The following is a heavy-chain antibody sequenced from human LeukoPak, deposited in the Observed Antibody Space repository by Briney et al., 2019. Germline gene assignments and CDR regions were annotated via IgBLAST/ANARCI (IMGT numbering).Heavy chain of an antibody. CDR3: AREAPIFGVAPNWFDP. V-gene: IGHV3-11*04. CDR2: ISSSGSTI. CDR1: GFTFSDYY. Sequence: GGSLRLSCAASGFTFSDYYMSWIRQAPGKGLEWVSYISSSGSTIYYADSVKGRFTISRDNSKNTLYLQMNSLRAEDTAVYYCAREAPIFGVAPNWFDPWGQGTLVTVSS. J-gene: IGHJ5*02. D-gene: IGHD3-3*01.